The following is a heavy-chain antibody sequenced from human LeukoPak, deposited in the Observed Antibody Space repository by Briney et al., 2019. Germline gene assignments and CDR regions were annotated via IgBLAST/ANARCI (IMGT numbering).Heavy chain of an antibody. CDR3: ATYRQQLAFDN. CDR2: MYTDGST. J-gene: IGHJ4*02. CDR1: GVPKSSYY. D-gene: IGHD6-13*01. Sequence: SETLSLTCSVSGVPKSSYYWTWIRQPAGKGLEWIGRMYTDGSTNYNPSLKSRVTMSVDTSKQQFSLPLNSVTAADTAIYYCATYRQQLAFDNWGQGTLATDSS. V-gene: IGHV4-4*07.